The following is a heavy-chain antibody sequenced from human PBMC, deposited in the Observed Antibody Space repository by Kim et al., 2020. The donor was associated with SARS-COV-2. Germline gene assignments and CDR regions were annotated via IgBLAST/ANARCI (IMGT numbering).Heavy chain of an antibody. CDR3: ARSVTYSYFDY. J-gene: IGHJ4*02. Sequence: SETLSLTCTVSGGSISSSSYYWGWIRQPPGKGLEWIGSIYYSGSTYYNPSLKSRVTISVDTSKNQFSLKLSSVTAADTAVYYCARSVTYSYFDYWGQGTLVTVSS. CDR1: GGSISSSSYY. CDR2: IYYSGST. D-gene: IGHD5-18*01. V-gene: IGHV4-39*07.